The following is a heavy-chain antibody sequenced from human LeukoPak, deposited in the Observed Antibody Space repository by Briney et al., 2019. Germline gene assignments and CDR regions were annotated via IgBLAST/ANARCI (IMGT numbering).Heavy chain of an antibody. CDR3: AKDAERGFDYSNSPQK. D-gene: IGHD4-11*01. V-gene: IGHV3-33*03. Sequence: PGGSLRLSCAASGFIFSAYGMHWVRQAPGKGLEWVAVVFNDGSNQYYADSVKGRYTVSRDNSQNMLYLQMNSLRPEDTAVYYCAKDAERGFDYSNSPQKWDQGTLVTVSS. CDR1: GFIFSAYG. CDR2: VFNDGSNQ. J-gene: IGHJ4*02.